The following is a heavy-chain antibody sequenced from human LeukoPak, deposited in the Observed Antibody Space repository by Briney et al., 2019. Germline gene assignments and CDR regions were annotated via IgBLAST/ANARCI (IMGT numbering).Heavy chain of an antibody. CDR3: ARCTASCYANAFDV. J-gene: IGHJ3*01. V-gene: IGHV3-30*03. CDR1: GFSFRSHG. Sequence: GRSLRLSCTASGFSFRSHGMHWVRQVPGKGLEWVAVISYDGSNEYYADSVKGRFTISRDNSKKTLYLQMNSLRPEDTAVYYCARCTASCYANAFDVWGQGTLLTVSS. D-gene: IGHD2-2*01. CDR2: ISYDGSNE.